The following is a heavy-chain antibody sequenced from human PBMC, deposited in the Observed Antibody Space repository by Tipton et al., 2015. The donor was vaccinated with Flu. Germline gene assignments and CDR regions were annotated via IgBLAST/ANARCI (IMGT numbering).Heavy chain of an antibody. Sequence: TLSLTCAVYGGSFSGYYWSWIRQPPGKGLEWIGEINHSGSTNYNPSLKSRVTISADTSMNQFSLRLNSMTAADTAIYYCARVLAGHFGEGYFFDYWGQGALVTVSS. CDR1: GGSFSGYY. CDR3: ARVLAGHFGEGYFFDY. V-gene: IGHV4-34*01. J-gene: IGHJ4*02. CDR2: INHSGST. D-gene: IGHD3-10*01.